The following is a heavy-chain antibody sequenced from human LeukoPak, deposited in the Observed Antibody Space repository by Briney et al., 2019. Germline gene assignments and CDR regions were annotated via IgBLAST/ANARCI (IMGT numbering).Heavy chain of an antibody. CDR3: ASEGAPDSSIAAAGTLLN. CDR1: GFTFSSYA. Sequence: PGGSLRLSRAASGFTFSSYAMHWVRQAPGKGLEWVAVISYDGSNKYYADSVKGRFTISRDNSKNTLYLQMNSLRAEDTAVYYCASEGAPDSSIAAAGTLLNWGQGTLVTVSS. CDR2: ISYDGSNK. V-gene: IGHV3-30-3*01. D-gene: IGHD6-13*01. J-gene: IGHJ4*02.